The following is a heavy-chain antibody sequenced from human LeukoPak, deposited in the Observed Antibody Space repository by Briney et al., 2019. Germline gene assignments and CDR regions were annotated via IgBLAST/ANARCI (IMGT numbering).Heavy chain of an antibody. V-gene: IGHV3-23*01. Sequence: GGSLRLSCAASGFTFRTYAMSWVRQAPGKGLEWVSLISGGGDNTNDADSVKGRFIISRENSKNTVYLQMNSLRAGDTAVYYCARVHDFWSGYYHGVWFDPWGQGTLVTVSS. D-gene: IGHD3-3*01. J-gene: IGHJ5*02. CDR3: ARVHDFWSGYYHGVWFDP. CDR2: ISGGGDNT. CDR1: GFTFRTYA.